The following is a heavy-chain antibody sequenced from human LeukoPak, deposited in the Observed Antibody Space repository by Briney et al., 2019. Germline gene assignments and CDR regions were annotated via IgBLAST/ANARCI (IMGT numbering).Heavy chain of an antibody. J-gene: IGHJ4*02. CDR2: INPSGGST. CDR3: ARPARSIPKLYYFDY. CDR1: GYTFTSYY. D-gene: IGHD2-2*01. Sequence: ASVKVSCKASGYTFTSYYMHWVRQAPGQGLEWMGIINPSGGSTSYAQKFQGRVTMTRDMSTSTVYMELSRLRSDDTAVYYCARPARSIPKLYYFDYWGQGTLVTVSS. V-gene: IGHV1-46*01.